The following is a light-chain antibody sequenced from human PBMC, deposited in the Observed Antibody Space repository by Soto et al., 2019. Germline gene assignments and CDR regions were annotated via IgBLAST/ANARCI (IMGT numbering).Light chain of an antibody. J-gene: IGKJ2*01. Sequence: DIVMTQSPDSLAVSLGERATINCKSSQSVLYSSNNKNYLAWYQQKPGQPPKLLIYWASTRESGVPDRFSGGGSGTDFTLTISSLQVEDVAVYYCQQYYNTPYTFGQGTQLEIK. CDR1: QSVLYSSNNKNY. CDR2: WAS. V-gene: IGKV4-1*01. CDR3: QQYYNTPYT.